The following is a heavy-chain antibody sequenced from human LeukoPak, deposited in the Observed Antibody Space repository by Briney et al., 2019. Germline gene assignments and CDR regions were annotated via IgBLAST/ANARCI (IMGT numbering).Heavy chain of an antibody. CDR3: YCARYPPRGVWFGESENN. CDR2: INWNGGST. V-gene: IGHV3-20*04. D-gene: IGHD3-10*01. Sequence: PGGSLRLSCAASGFTFDDYGMSWVRQAPGKGLEWVSGINWNGGSTGYADSVKGRFTISRDNAKNSLYLQMNSLRAEDTAVYYCYCARYPPRGVWFGESENNWGQGTLVTVSS. CDR1: GFTFDDYG. J-gene: IGHJ1*01.